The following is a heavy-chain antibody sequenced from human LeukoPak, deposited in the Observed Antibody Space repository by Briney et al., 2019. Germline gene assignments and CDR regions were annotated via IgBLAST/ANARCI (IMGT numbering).Heavy chain of an antibody. Sequence: SETLSLTCTVSGGSTSNYWWSWIRQPPGKGLEWIGYVFDSGGTNYNPSLESRVTISVDTSKKQFSLKLSSVTAADTAVYYCARGYSSSWNYFDYWGQGTLVTVSS. CDR3: ARGYSSSWNYFDY. CDR1: GGSTSNYW. CDR2: VFDSGGT. V-gene: IGHV4-59*01. D-gene: IGHD6-13*01. J-gene: IGHJ4*02.